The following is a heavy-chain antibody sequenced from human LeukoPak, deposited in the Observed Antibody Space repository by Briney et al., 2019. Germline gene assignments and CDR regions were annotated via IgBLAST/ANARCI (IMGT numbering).Heavy chain of an antibody. V-gene: IGHV1-3*01. Sequence: ASVKVSCKASGYTFTSYAMHWVRQAPGQRVEWMGWINAGNGNTKYSQKFQGRVTITRDTSASTAYMELSSLRSEDTAVYYCARSRGYSYGWYFDYWGQGTLVTVSS. D-gene: IGHD5-18*01. CDR1: GYTFTSYA. CDR3: ARSRGYSYGWYFDY. CDR2: INAGNGNT. J-gene: IGHJ4*02.